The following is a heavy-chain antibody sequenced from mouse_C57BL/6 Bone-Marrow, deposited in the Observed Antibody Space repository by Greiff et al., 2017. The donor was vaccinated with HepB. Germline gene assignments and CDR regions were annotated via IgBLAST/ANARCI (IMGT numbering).Heavy chain of an antibody. V-gene: IGHV1-80*01. CDR1: GYAFSSYW. CDR3: ARASIPPYFDV. D-gene: IGHD6-1*01. CDR2: IYPGDGDT. J-gene: IGHJ1*03. Sequence: QVQLKQSGAELVKPGASVKISCKASGYAFSSYWMNWVKQRPGKGLEWIGQIYPGDGDTNYNGKFKGKATLTADKSSRTAYMQLSSLTSEDSAVYFCARASIPPYFDVWGTGTTVTVSS.